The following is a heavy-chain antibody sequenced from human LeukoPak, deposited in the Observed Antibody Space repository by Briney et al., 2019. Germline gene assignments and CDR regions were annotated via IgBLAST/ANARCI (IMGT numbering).Heavy chain of an antibody. V-gene: IGHV3-23*01. CDR3: AKDLSSGTGRGFDY. CDR2: IRGSGETT. Sequence: RGSLRLSCVASGFPFSAYAMSWVRQAPGKGLEWVSGIRGSGETTYYAESVKGRFTIQRDNSKNTLYLQMNSLRAEDTALYYCAKDLSSGTGRGFDYWGQGTLVTVSS. CDR1: GFPFSAYA. D-gene: IGHD3/OR15-3a*01. J-gene: IGHJ4*02.